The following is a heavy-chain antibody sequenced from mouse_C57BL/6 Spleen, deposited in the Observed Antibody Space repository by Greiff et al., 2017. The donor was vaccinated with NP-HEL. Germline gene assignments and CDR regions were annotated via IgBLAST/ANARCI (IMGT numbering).Heavy chain of an antibody. CDR1: GYTFTSYD. V-gene: IGHV1-85*01. CDR3: AREDPTTGYDY. CDR2: IYPRDGST. D-gene: IGHD2-12*01. J-gene: IGHJ2*01. Sequence: VHLVESGPELVKPGASVKLSCKASGYTFTSYDINWVKQRPGQGLEWIGWIYPRDGSTKYNEKFKGKATLTVDTSSSTAYMELHSLTSEDSAVYFCAREDPTTGYDYWGQGTTLTVSS.